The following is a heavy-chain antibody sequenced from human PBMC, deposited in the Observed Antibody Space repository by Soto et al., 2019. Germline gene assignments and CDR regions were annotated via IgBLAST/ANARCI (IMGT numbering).Heavy chain of an antibody. Sequence: SETLSLTCTVSGGSISSGGYYWSWIRQHPGKGLEWIGYIYYSGSTYYNPSLKSRVTISVDTSKNQFSLKLSSVTAADTAVYYCISSSWARYYYFDYWGQGTLVTVSS. V-gene: IGHV4-31*03. CDR2: IYYSGST. CDR1: GGSISSGGYY. J-gene: IGHJ4*02. CDR3: ISSSWARYYYFDY. D-gene: IGHD6-13*01.